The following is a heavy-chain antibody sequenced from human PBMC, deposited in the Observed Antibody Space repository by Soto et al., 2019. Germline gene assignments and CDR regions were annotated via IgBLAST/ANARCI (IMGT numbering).Heavy chain of an antibody. CDR2: ISGSGGST. CDR1: GFTFSSYA. CDR3: AIRSLVGWGGGFDY. D-gene: IGHD2-15*01. Sequence: EVQLLESGGGLVQPGGSLRLSCAASGFTFSSYAMSWVRQAPGKGLEWVSAISGSGGSTYYADSVKGRFTISRDNSKSTLYLQMNSLRAEDTAVYYCAIRSLVGWGGGFDYWGQGTLVTVSS. J-gene: IGHJ4*02. V-gene: IGHV3-23*01.